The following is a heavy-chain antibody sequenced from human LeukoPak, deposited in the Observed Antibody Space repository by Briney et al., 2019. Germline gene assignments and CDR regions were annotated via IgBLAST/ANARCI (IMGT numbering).Heavy chain of an antibody. D-gene: IGHD4-17*01. CDR1: GYTFTTYD. CDR2: MNPNSGNT. V-gene: IGHV1-8*03. CDR3: ALDYGDSWFDY. J-gene: IGHJ4*02. Sequence: ASVKVSYKASGYTFTTYDINWVRQATGQGLEWMGWMNPNSGNTGYAQKFQGRVTITRNTSISTAYMELSSLRSEDTAVYYCALDYGDSWFDYWGQGTLVTVSS.